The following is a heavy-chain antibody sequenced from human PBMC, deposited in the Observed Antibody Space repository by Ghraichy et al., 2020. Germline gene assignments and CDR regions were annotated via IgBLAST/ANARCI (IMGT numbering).Heavy chain of an antibody. CDR3: ARDPHYGDYDY. V-gene: IGHV3-11*06. CDR2: ISSSSSYT. Sequence: GGSLRLSCAASGFTFSDYYMSWIRQAPGKGLEWVSYISSSSSYTNYADSVKGRFTISRDNAKNSLYLQMNSLRAEDTAVYYCARDPHYGDYDYWGQGTLVTVSS. J-gene: IGHJ4*02. CDR1: GFTFSDYY. D-gene: IGHD4-17*01.